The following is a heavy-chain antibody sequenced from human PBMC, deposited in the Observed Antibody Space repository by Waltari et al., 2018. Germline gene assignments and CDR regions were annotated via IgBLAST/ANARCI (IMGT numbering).Heavy chain of an antibody. V-gene: IGHV1-24*01. CDR3: AAGSGYYDSSGYWNFDY. D-gene: IGHD3-22*01. CDR1: GYTLTELS. CDR2: FDPEDGET. Sequence: QVQLVQSGAEVKKPGASVKVSCKVSGYTLTELSMHWVRQAPGKGLEWMGGFDPEDGETTYAQKFQGRVTMTEDTSTDTAYMELSSLRSEDTAVYYCAAGSGYYDSSGYWNFDYWGQGTLVTVSS. J-gene: IGHJ4*02.